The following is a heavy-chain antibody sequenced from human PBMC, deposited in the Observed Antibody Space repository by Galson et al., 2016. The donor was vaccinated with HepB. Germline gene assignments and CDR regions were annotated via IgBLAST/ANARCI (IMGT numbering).Heavy chain of an antibody. J-gene: IGHJ6*02. CDR3: ARDGRLKYYGMDV. Sequence: CAISGDSVSRNNVAWYWIRQSPSRGLEWLGRTYYSSKWYNDYALSLKSRISINADTSKNQIFLQLHSVTPDDTAVYYCARDGRLKYYGMDVWGQGTTVTVSS. V-gene: IGHV6-1*01. CDR1: GDSVSRNNVA. CDR2: TYYSSKWYN. D-gene: IGHD5/OR15-5a*01.